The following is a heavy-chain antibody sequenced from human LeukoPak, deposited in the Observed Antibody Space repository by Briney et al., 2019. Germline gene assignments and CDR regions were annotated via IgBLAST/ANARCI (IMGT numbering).Heavy chain of an antibody. J-gene: IGHJ4*02. D-gene: IGHD3-22*01. CDR2: INHSGNT. CDR1: GGSFNGYY. V-gene: IGHV4-34*01. Sequence: SETLSLTCAVYGGSFNGYYWSWIRQPPGKGLEWIGEINHSGNTNYNPSLKSRVTISVDTSKNQFSLKLSSVTAADTAVYYCARVTYDSSGYYSAAAADYWGQGTLVTVSS. CDR3: ARVTYDSSGYYSAAAADY.